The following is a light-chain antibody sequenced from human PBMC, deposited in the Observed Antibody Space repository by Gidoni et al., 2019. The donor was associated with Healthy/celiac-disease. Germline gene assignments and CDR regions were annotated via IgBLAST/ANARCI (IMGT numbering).Light chain of an antibody. J-gene: IGKJ1*01. CDR1: QSISSY. CDR3: QQSYSTPPET. Sequence: DIQMTQSPSSLSASVGDRVTITCRASQSISSYLHWYQQKPGKAPKLLIYAASSLQSGVPSKFSGSGSGTDFTLTISILQPEDVATYYCQQSYSTPPETFGQGTKVEIK. V-gene: IGKV1-39*01. CDR2: AAS.